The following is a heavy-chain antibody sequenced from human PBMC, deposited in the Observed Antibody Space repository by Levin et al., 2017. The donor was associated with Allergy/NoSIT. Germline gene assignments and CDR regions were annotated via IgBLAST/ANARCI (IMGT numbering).Heavy chain of an antibody. CDR1: GFTFSSYA. CDR2: ISYDGRNK. Sequence: QTGGSLILSCAASGFTFSSYAFHWVRQAPGKGLEWVSVISYDGRNKFYADFVKGRFTISRDNSKNTLYLEMNSLTSEDTAIYYCARVGVATATRRGYFDYWGQGTLVTVSS. CDR3: ARVGVATATRRGYFDY. D-gene: IGHD2-15*01. V-gene: IGHV3-30*04. J-gene: IGHJ4*02.